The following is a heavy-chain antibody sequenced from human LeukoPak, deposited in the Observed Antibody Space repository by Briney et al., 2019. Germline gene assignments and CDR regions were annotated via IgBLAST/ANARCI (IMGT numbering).Heavy chain of an antibody. CDR3: ARDLGPAVVPYMDV. J-gene: IGHJ6*03. Sequence: SETLSLTCTVSGGSISSYYWSWIRQPAGKGLEWIGRIYTSGSTNYNPSLKSRVTMSVDTSKNQFSPKLSSVTAADTAVYYCARDLGPAVVPYMDVWGKGTTVTVSS. CDR2: IYTSGST. CDR1: GGSISSYY. D-gene: IGHD2-2*01. V-gene: IGHV4-4*07.